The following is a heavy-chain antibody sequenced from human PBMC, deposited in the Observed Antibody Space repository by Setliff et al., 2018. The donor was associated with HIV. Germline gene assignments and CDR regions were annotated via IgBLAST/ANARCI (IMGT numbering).Heavy chain of an antibody. J-gene: IGHJ4*02. V-gene: IGHV1-69*10. Sequence: SVKVSCKASGGTFSRYAIRWVRQAPGQGLEWMGGIIPILGIANYAQKFQGRVTITADESTSTAYMELSSLRPEDTAVYYCASPTAIPHWGQGTLVTVSS. CDR3: ASPTAIPH. D-gene: IGHD2-21*02. CDR1: GGTFSRYA. CDR2: IIPILGIA.